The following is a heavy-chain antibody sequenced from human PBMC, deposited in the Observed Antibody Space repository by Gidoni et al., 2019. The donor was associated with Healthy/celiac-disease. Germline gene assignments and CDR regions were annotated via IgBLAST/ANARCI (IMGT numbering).Heavy chain of an antibody. CDR1: GFTFSSYA. CDR3: AKDLLYSSGWSPFDY. Sequence: EVQLVVSGGGLVQPGGSLRLSCAASGFTFSSYAMGWVGQAPGKGLEWVSAISGSGGSTYYADSVKGRFTISRDNSKNTLYLQMNSLRAEDTAVYYCAKDLLYSSGWSPFDYWGQGTLVTVSS. D-gene: IGHD6-19*01. CDR2: ISGSGGST. V-gene: IGHV3-23*04. J-gene: IGHJ4*02.